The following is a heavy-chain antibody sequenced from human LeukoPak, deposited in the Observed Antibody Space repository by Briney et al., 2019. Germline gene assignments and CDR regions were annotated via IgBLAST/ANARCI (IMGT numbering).Heavy chain of an antibody. Sequence: PGGSLRLSCAASGFSVSANYIIWVRQAPRKGLEWVSVIYGGDKTNYADSVKGRLTISRDSSENTLYLQMNSLRAEDTAVYYCAGSITTPGGFDYWGQGTPVTVSS. CDR2: IYGGDKT. CDR1: GFSVSANY. CDR3: AGSITTPGGFDY. J-gene: IGHJ4*02. D-gene: IGHD6-13*01. V-gene: IGHV3-53*01.